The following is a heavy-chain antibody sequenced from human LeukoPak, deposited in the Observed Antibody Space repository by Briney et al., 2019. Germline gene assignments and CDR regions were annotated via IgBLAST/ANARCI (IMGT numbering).Heavy chain of an antibody. D-gene: IGHD3-22*01. CDR1: GGSISSSGYY. CDR2: INHSGST. V-gene: IGHV4-39*01. Sequence: SETLSLTCTVSGGSISSSGYYWSWIRQPPGKGLEWIGEINHSGSTNYNPSLKSRVTISVDTSKNQFSLKLSSVTAADTAVYYCARHFGDYYDSSGYLIDHFDYWGQGTLVTVSS. J-gene: IGHJ4*02. CDR3: ARHFGDYYDSSGYLIDHFDY.